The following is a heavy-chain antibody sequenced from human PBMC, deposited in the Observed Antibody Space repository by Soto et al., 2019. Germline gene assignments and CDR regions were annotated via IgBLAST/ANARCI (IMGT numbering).Heavy chain of an antibody. Sequence: GGSLRLSCAASGFTFSSYAMSWVRQAPGKGLEWVSAISGSGGSTYYADSVKGRFTISRDNSKNTLYLQMISLRAEDTAVYSCAKVYVREYSSSSYFQHWGQGTLVTVSS. V-gene: IGHV3-23*01. D-gene: IGHD6-6*01. CDR3: AKVYVREYSSSSYFQH. CDR1: GFTFSSYA. CDR2: ISGSGGST. J-gene: IGHJ1*01.